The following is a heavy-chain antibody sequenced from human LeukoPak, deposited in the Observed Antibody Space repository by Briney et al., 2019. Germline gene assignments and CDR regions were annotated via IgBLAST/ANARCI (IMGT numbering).Heavy chain of an antibody. D-gene: IGHD6-19*01. Sequence: ASVKVSCKASGYTFTSYDINWVRQATGQGLKWMGWMNPNSGNTGYAQKFQGRVTMTRNTSISTAYMELSSLRSEDTAVYYCARRLLSGWYYNAYYFDYWGQGTLVTVSS. CDR1: GYTFTSYD. V-gene: IGHV1-8*01. J-gene: IGHJ4*02. CDR3: ARRLLSGWYYNAYYFDY. CDR2: MNPNSGNT.